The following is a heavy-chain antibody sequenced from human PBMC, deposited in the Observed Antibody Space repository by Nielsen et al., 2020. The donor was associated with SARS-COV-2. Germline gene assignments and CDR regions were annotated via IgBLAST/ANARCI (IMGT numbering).Heavy chain of an antibody. Sequence: RQAPGKGLEWIGSIYYSGSTNYNPSLKSRVTISVDTSKNQFSLKLSSVTAADTAVYYCARHPTWIQQYYYGSGSRLPMDVWGQGTTVTVSS. D-gene: IGHD3-10*01. CDR3: ARHPTWIQQYYYGSGSRLPMDV. V-gene: IGHV4-59*08. J-gene: IGHJ6*02. CDR2: IYYSGST.